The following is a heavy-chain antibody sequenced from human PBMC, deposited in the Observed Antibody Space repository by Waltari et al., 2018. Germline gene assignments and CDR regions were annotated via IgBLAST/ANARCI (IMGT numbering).Heavy chain of an antibody. D-gene: IGHD2-21*01. V-gene: IGHV1-46*01. CDR1: EYTFTSSY. CDR3: ASDTGALWMDV. Sequence: QVQLVQSGAEVKKPGASVKISCKTSEYTFTSSYVHWVRQAPGQGLEWKGIINPSGGSTIYEQKFQSRGTMTRETSTSTVYMELSSLRSEDTAVYYCASDTGALWMDVWGQGTTVTVSS. CDR2: INPSGGST. J-gene: IGHJ6*02.